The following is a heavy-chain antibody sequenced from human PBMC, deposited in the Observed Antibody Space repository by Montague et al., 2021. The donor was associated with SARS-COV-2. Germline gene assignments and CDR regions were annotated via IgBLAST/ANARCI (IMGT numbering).Heavy chain of an antibody. V-gene: IGHV4-59*11. J-gene: IGHJ5*02. CDR3: ARATSVRGAVSWLDP. D-gene: IGHD3-10*01. CDR2: INSNGGT. Sequence: SETLSLTCTVSGGSISSHFWSFIRQPPGKGLEWIGYINSNGGTNDNPSPRSRLTMSVDTSKNQFSLQLRSMTPTDTAVYFCARATSVRGAVSWLDPWGQGILVTVSS. CDR1: GGSISSHF.